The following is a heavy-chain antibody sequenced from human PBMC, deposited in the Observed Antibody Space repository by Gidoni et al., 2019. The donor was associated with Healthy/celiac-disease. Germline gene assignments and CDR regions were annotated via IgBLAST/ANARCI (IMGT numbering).Heavy chain of an antibody. CDR3: AKGYDILTGYYQLDY. V-gene: IGHV3-30*18. D-gene: IGHD3-9*01. CDR2: ISYDGSNK. J-gene: IGHJ4*02. CDR1: GFTFSSYG. Sequence: CPASGFTFSSYGMHWVRQAPGKGLEWVAVISYDGSNKYYADSVKGRFTISRDNSKNTLYLQMNSLRAEDTAVYYCAKGYDILTGYYQLDYWGQGTLVTVSS.